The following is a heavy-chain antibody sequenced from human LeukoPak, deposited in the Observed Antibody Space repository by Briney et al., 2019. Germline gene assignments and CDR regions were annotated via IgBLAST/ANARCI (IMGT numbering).Heavy chain of an antibody. J-gene: IGHJ4*02. D-gene: IGHD3-10*01. V-gene: IGHV3-30-3*01. CDR2: ISYDGSNK. CDR3: GRGSVGFGELNY. Sequence: PGRSLRLSCAASGFTFSSYAMHWVRQAPGKGLEWVAVISYDGSNKFYADSVKGRFTLSRDNSKNTLYLQMNSLRIEDTAVYYCGRGSVGFGELNYWGQGTLVTVFS. CDR1: GFTFSSYA.